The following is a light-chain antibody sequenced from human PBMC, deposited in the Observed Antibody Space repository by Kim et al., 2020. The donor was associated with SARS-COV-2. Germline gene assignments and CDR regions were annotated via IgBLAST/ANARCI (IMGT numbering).Light chain of an antibody. CDR1: NSNLVNYY. CDR3: GTWDSSLSARV. CDR2: DNN. J-gene: IGLJ3*02. V-gene: IGLV1-51*01. Sequence: GQEVTSACYEHNSNLVNYYVSWYQQLPGTAPKLLIYDNNKRPSGIPDRFSGSKSGTSATLGITGLQTGDEADYYCGTWDSSLSARVFGGGTKLTVL.